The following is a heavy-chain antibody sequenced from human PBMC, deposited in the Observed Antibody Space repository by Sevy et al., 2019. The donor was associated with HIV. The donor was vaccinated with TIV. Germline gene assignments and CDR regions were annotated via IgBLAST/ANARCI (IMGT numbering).Heavy chain of an antibody. J-gene: IGHJ6*02. CDR1: GDSIDSNY. CDR3: ARAPTAPNGMDV. V-gene: IGHV4-59*01. CDR2: FYFSGVT. D-gene: IGHD1-1*01. Sequence: SETLSLTCTVSGDSIDSNYWNWIRQPPGKGLEWIGYFYFSGVTNYNPSLKSRVTISVDTSKNQFSLKLRSVTAADTAVYYCARAPTAPNGMDVWGQGTTVTVSS.